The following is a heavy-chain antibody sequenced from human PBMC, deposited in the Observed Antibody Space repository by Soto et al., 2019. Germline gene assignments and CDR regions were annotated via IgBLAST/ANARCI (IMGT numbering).Heavy chain of an antibody. CDR3: ARAVAAAVGYHWFDP. CDR1: GGSLSSYP. V-gene: IGHV1-69*02. CDR2: IIPFLDKT. J-gene: IGHJ5*02. Sequence: QVLLVQSGAELKKPGSSLKVSCKASGGSLSSYPISWLRQAPGQGLEWMGRIIPFLDKTDYAQKFQGRVTFPADKSTTTVYLELSSLTSDYTAVYYCARAVAAAVGYHWFDPWGQGTLVTVSS. D-gene: IGHD6-13*01.